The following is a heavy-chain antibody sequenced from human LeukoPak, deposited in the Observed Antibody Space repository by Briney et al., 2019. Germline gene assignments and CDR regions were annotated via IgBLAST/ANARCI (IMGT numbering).Heavy chain of an antibody. CDR2: ISGDGGRT. D-gene: IGHD3-22*01. CDR1: GFTFDDYA. J-gene: IGHJ4*02. Sequence: GGSLRLSCAASGFTFDDYAMHWVRQAPGKGLEWVSLISGDGGRTYYADSVKGRFTISRDNAKNSLFLQMNSLRAEDTAVYYCARVASITMICDFWGQGTLVTVSS. V-gene: IGHV3-43*02. CDR3: ARVASITMICDF.